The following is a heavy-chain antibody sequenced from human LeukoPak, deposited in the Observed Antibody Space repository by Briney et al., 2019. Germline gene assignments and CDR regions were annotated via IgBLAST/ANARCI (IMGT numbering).Heavy chain of an antibody. Sequence: SETLSLTCTVSGGSISSYYWSWIRQPAGKGLEWIGRIYSTGSTIYNPSLESRVTMSVDTSRNQFSLNLTSVTAADTAVYYCARDRGYCSGTTCYPRFDPWGQGTLVTVPS. CDR1: GGSISSYY. D-gene: IGHD2-2*01. V-gene: IGHV4-4*07. J-gene: IGHJ5*02. CDR3: ARDRGYCSGTTCYPRFDP. CDR2: IYSTGST.